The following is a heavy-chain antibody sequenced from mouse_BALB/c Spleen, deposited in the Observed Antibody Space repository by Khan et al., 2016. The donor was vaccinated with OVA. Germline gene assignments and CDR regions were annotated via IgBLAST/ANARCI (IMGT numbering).Heavy chain of an antibody. CDR3: TRSGWAAFAY. J-gene: IGHJ3*01. Sequence: VQLQQSGAELVKPGASVKLSCKASGYTFTSYYIYWVKQRPGQGLEWIGGINPSNGGTYFNEKFESKATLTVDKSSSTAFMQVSSLTSEDSAVYYCTRSGWAAFAYWGQGTLVTVS. D-gene: IGHD1-1*02. CDR2: INPSNGGT. CDR1: GYTFTSYY. V-gene: IGHV1S81*02.